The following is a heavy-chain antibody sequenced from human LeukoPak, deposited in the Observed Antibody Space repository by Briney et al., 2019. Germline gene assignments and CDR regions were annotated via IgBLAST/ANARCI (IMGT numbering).Heavy chain of an antibody. D-gene: IGHD5-18*01. CDR3: ARDPGYSYAIDS. Sequence: GGSLRLSCAAAGFTFSSYSMNWVRQAPGKGLEWISHITHGSTRVFYADSVEGRFTVSRDDAKNSLYLQMNSLRVEDTAVYYCARDPGYSYAIDSWGQGTLVTVPS. CDR1: GFTFSSYS. V-gene: IGHV3-48*01. J-gene: IGHJ4*02. CDR2: ITHGSTRV.